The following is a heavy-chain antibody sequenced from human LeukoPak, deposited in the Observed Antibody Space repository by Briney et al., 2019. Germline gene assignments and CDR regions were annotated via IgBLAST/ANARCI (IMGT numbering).Heavy chain of an antibody. J-gene: IGHJ3*02. CDR2: IYSPGTN. CDR3: ARGIGTSYDSSRDAFDI. Sequence: SQTLSLTCTVSAGSFNSGDYYWSWIRQPAGKGLEWIGCIYSPGTNYNYNPSVKSRVTISIDTSKNQFSLKLTSVTAADTAVYYCARGIGTSYDSSRDAFDIWGQGTMVTVSS. D-gene: IGHD3-22*01. CDR1: AGSFNSGDYY. V-gene: IGHV4-61*02.